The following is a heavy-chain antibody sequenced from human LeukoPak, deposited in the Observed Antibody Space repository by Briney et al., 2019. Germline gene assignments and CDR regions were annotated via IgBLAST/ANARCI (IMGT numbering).Heavy chain of an antibody. V-gene: IGHV3-30*02. Sequence: GSLRLSCAASGFTFSSYGMHWVRQAPGKGLEWVAFIRYDGSNKYYADSVKGRFTISRDNSKNTLYLQMNSLRAEDTAVYYCAKRCSGGSCYSGSPEDYWGQGTLVTVSS. D-gene: IGHD2-15*01. CDR3: AKRCSGGSCYSGSPEDY. CDR2: IRYDGSNK. J-gene: IGHJ4*02. CDR1: GFTFSSYG.